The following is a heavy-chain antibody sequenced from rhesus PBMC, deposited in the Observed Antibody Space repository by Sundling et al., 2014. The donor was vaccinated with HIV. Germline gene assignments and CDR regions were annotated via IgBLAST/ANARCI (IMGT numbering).Heavy chain of an antibody. V-gene: IGHV4-93*01. D-gene: IGHD2-2*01. CDR1: GGSFSSSNW. CDR3: ARGRVYCTRTTCFENYFDY. J-gene: IGHJ4*01. Sequence: VQLQESGPAVVKPSETLSLTCAVSGGSFSSSNWWSWIRQSPGKGLEWIRGIYGSGGSIEYNPSLKSRLTMSKDTSKNQFFLKLNSVTAADTAVYYCARGRVYCTRTTCFENYFDYWGQGVLVTVSS. CDR2: IYGSGGSI.